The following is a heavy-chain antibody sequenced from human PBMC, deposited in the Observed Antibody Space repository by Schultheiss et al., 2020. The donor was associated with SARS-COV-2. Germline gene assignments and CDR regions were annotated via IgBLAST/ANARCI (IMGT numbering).Heavy chain of an antibody. V-gene: IGHV4-61*08. CDR1: GGSISSGGYY. D-gene: IGHD3-3*01. Sequence: GSLRLSCTVSGGSISSGGYYWSWIRQTPGKGLESIGKIHHSGSTDYNPSLNSRVTISVDTSKNQFSLKLSSVTAADTAVYYCARGSQYYDFWSGYYPNWFDPWGQGTLVTVSS. CDR3: ARGSQYYDFWSGYYPNWFDP. J-gene: IGHJ5*02. CDR2: IHHSGST.